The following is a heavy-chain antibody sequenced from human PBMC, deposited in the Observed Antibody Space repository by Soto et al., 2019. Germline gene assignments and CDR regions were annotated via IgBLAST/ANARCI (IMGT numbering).Heavy chain of an antibody. CDR1: GGTFNRYS. CDR3: ATFYEGDCTTTTCYWDFDY. J-gene: IGHJ4*02. V-gene: IGHV1-69*02. CDR2: IIPMFGIT. Sequence: QVHLVQAGAEVKKPGSSVKVSCRASGGTFNRYSISWVRQAPGQGLEWMGRIIPMFGITNYAQKFQGRVMITADKSANTAYMEVSGLRSEDTAMYYCATFYEGDCTTTTCYWDFDYWGQGTRVTGSS. D-gene: IGHD2-2*01.